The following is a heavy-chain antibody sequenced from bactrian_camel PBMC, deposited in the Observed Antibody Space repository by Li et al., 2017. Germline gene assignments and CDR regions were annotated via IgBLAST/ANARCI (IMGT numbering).Heavy chain of an antibody. D-gene: IGHD6*01. J-gene: IGHJ4*01. CDR2: IRHDGTI. Sequence: HVQLVESGGGSVQAGGSLKLSCTASGFTFAGGDMGWYRQAPGSTCELVSSIRHDGTIYYADSVKGRFTISIDNAKNMLYLQMNNLKPEDTGMYYCAAEGPFVVAGTSTFCQRSGVKNDWGQGTQVTV. CDR3: AAEGPFVVAGTSTFCQRSGVKND. CDR1: GFTFAGGD. V-gene: IGHV3S55*01.